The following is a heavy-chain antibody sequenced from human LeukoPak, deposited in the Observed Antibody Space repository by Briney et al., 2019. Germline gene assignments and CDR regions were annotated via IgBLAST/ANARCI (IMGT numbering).Heavy chain of an antibody. CDR2: ISSSSSTI. CDR3: ARAIMKECWLPYFDY. V-gene: IGHV3-48*01. J-gene: IGHJ4*02. D-gene: IGHD2-8*01. CDR1: GFTFSSYS. Sequence: GGSLRLSCAASGFTFSSYSMNWVRQAPGKGLEWVSYISSSSSTIYYADSVKGRFTISRDNAKNSLYLQMNSMRAGVTAVYYCARAIMKECWLPYFDYSGQGTLVTVSS.